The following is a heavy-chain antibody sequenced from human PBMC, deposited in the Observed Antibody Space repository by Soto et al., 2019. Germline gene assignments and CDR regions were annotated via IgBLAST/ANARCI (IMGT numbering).Heavy chain of an antibody. J-gene: IGHJ5*02. D-gene: IGHD4-17*01. Sequence: PSETLSLTCTVSGGSISSSSYYWGWIRQPPGKGLEWIGSIYYSGSTYYNPSLKSRVTISVDTSKNQFSLKLSSVTAADTAVYYCERHPSQDYGDIWFDPWGQGTLVTVSS. V-gene: IGHV4-39*01. CDR1: GGSISSSSYY. CDR3: ERHPSQDYGDIWFDP. CDR2: IYYSGST.